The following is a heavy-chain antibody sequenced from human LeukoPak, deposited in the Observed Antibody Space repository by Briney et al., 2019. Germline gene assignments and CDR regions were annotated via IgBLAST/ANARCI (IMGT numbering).Heavy chain of an antibody. CDR3: ARGVRYSSAWDFDY. J-gene: IGHJ4*02. CDR1: GFTLRGYG. D-gene: IGHD6-19*01. V-gene: IGHV3-72*01. CDR2: SRNKANSYTT. Sequence: PGGSLRLSCAASGFTLRGYGMHWVRQAPGKGLEWVGRSRNKANSYTTEYAASVKGRFTISRDDSKNSLYLQMNSLKTEDTAVYYCARGVRYSSAWDFDYWGQGTLATVSS.